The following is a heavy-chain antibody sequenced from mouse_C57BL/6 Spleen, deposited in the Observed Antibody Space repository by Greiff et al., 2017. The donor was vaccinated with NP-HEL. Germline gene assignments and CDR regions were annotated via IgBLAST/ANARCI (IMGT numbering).Heavy chain of an antibody. CDR2: INPSTGGT. J-gene: IGHJ2*01. D-gene: IGHD3-2*02. V-gene: IGHV1-42*01. Sequence: EVQLQQSGPELVKPGASVKISCKASGYSFTGYYMNWVKQSPEKSLEWIGEINPSTGGTTYNQKFKAKATLTVDKSSSTAYMQLKSLTSEDSAVYYCARDSSADYWGQGTTLTVSS. CDR3: ARDSSADY. CDR1: GYSFTGYY.